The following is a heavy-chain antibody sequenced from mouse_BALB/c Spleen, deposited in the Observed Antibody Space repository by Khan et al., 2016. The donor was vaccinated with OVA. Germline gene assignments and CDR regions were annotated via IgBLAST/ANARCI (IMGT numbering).Heavy chain of an antibody. CDR2: ISTNYGDA. D-gene: IGHD1-1*02. CDR1: GYTFTDYA. CDR3: VRGGKFAY. V-gene: IGHV1S137*01. J-gene: IGHJ3*01. Sequence: QVRLQQSGAELVRPGVSVKISCKASGYTFTDYAMHWVKQRHAKSLEWIGVISTNYGDADYNQKFQGKASMTVDRSSSTVYMELARLTSEDSAIHYCVRGGKFAYWGQGTLVTVSA.